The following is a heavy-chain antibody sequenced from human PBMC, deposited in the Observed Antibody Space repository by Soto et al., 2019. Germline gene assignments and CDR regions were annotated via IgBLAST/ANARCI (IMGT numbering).Heavy chain of an antibody. J-gene: IGHJ4*02. D-gene: IGHD3-22*01. CDR2: INPNSGGT. V-gene: IGHV1-2*04. CDR1: GYTFTGYY. CDR3: ARDSAPLIYYDSSGYYSHFDY. Sequence: ASVNVSCKASGYTFTGYYMHWVRQAPGQGLEWMGWINPNSGGTNYAQKFQGWVTMTRDTSISTAYMELSRLRSDDTAVYYCARDSAPLIYYDSSGYYSHFDYWGQGTLVTVSS.